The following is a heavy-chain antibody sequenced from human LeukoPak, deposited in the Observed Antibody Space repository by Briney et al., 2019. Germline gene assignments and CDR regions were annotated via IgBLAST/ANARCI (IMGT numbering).Heavy chain of an antibody. D-gene: IGHD2-2*01. CDR2: ISYDGSNK. J-gene: IGHJ4*02. V-gene: IGHV3-30*03. CDR3: SRGHLCFDY. Sequence: GRSLRLSCAASGFTFSSYGMHWVRQAPGKGLEWVAVISYDGSNKYYADSVKGRFTISRDNSKNTLYLQMNSLRAEDTAVYYCSRGHLCFDYWGQGTLVTVSS. CDR1: GFTFSSYG.